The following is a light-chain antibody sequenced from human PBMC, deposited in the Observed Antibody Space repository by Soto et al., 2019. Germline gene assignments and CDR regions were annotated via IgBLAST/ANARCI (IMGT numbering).Light chain of an antibody. Sequence: DIVLSQSPGTLSFSPGASATLSCRASQSVSSSSLAWYQQKPGQAPRLLMYGASDRATGTPARFSGSGSGTEFTLTISSLQSEDCAIYYCQQYHTWPITFGGGTKVDIK. CDR3: QQYHTWPIT. J-gene: IGKJ4*01. CDR1: QSVSSSS. V-gene: IGKV3-20*01. CDR2: GAS.